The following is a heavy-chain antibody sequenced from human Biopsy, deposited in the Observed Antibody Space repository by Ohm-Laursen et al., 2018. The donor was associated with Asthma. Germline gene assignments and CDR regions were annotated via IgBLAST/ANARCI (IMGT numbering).Heavy chain of an antibody. D-gene: IGHD2-2*01. CDR1: GGTFNTYV. Sequence: SSVKVSCKSLGGTFNTYVIGWVRQAPGQGLEWMGGINSVFGTTTYPQKFQDRVTITADDSTSTVYMELSNLRSEDTAVYYCARKAGSCISRTCYSLDFWGQGNLVTVSS. CDR2: INSVFGTT. J-gene: IGHJ4*02. CDR3: ARKAGSCISRTCYSLDF. V-gene: IGHV1-69*01.